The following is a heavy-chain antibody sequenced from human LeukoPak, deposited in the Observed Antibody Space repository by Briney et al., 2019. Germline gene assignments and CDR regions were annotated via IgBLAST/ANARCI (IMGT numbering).Heavy chain of an antibody. CDR1: GYTFTSYA. V-gene: IGHV1-3*01. Sequence: ASVKASCKASGYTFTSYAMNWVRQAPGQSLEWMGWINAGNGNTRYSQKFQGRVTITRDTSASTAYMELSSLRSEDTAVYYCARGSVYYQYGMDVWGQGTTVTVSS. J-gene: IGHJ6*02. CDR2: INAGNGNT. CDR3: ARGSVYYQYGMDV.